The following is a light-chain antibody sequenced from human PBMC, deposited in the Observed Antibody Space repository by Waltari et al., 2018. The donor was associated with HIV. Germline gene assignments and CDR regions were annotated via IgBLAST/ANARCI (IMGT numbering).Light chain of an antibody. V-gene: IGLV7-46*01. CDR2: DTS. J-gene: IGLJ2*01. Sequence: QAVVTQEPSLTVSPGGTVTLTCSSSSGPFTSGHYPYWFQQKPGQAPRTLIYDTSSRQSWTPTRFSGSLLGGKAALTLSGAQPEDEAEYYCLLSYAGSRPVIFGGGTKLTVL. CDR1: SGPFTSGHY. CDR3: LLSYAGSRPVI.